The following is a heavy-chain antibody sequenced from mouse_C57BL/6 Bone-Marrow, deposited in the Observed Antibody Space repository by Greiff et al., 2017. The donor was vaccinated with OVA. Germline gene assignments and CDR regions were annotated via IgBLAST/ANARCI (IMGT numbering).Heavy chain of an antibody. CDR2: IYPRSGNT. CDR3: ASPHYFDY. V-gene: IGHV1-81*01. CDR1: GYTFTSYG. J-gene: IGHJ2*01. Sequence: QVQLKESGAELARPGASVKLSCKASGYTFTSYGISWVKQRTGQGLEWIGEIYPRSGNTYYNEKFKGKATLTADKSSSTAYMELRSLTSEDSAVYFCASPHYFDYWGQGTTLTVSS.